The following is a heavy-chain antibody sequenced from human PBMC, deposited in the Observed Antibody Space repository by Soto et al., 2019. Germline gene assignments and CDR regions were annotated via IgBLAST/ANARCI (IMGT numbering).Heavy chain of an antibody. J-gene: IGHJ4*02. CDR2: IYYSGST. D-gene: IGHD1-26*01. Sequence: QVQLQESGPGLVKPSETLSLTCTVSGGTISSWYWSWSLQPPGKGLEWIGYIYYSGSTNCNPSLKSRVTISVDTSKNQFTLKLSSVTAADTAVYYCARRYGSAIDYWGKGTLVTVSS. CDR3: ARRYGSAIDY. CDR1: GGTISSWY. V-gene: IGHV4-59*08.